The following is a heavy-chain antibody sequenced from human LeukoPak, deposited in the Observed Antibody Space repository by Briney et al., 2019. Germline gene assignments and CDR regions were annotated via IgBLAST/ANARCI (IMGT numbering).Heavy chain of an antibody. J-gene: IGHJ5*02. CDR1: GGSISSYY. D-gene: IGHD1-1*01. V-gene: IGHV4-4*07. CDR3: ARDLMAGTTGWFDP. CDR2: IYTSGST. Sequence: SETLSLTCTVSGGSISSYYWSWIRQPAGKGLEWIGRIYTSGSTNYNPSLKSRVTMSVDTSKNQFSLKLSSVTAADTAVYYCARDLMAGTTGWFDPWGQGTLVTVCS.